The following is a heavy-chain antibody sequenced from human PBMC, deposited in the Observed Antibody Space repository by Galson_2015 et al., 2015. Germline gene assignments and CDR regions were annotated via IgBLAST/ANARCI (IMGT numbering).Heavy chain of an antibody. V-gene: IGHV1-24*01. J-gene: IGHJ3*02. CDR1: GFSLTELS. CDR2: FDPEDGET. CDR3: AAVTVTSAFDI. Sequence: SVKVSCKASGFSLTELSMHWVRQAPGKGLEWMGGFDPEDGETIYAQKFQGRVTMTEDTSTDTAYMELSSLRSEDTAVYYCAAVTVTSAFDIWGQGTMVTVSS. D-gene: IGHD4-17*01.